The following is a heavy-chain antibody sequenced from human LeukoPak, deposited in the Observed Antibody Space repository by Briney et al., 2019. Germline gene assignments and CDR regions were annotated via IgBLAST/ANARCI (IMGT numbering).Heavy chain of an antibody. Sequence: SETLSLTCAVYGGSFKAYYWSWIRQTPGKGLEWIGRINRSGSTNYNPSLKSRVSISLDTSKNQFSLKLSSVTAADTAVYYCARGPAPLAIFGVVIIPVYAYMDVWGKGTTVTVSS. V-gene: IGHV4-34*01. D-gene: IGHD3-3*01. CDR3: ARGPAPLAIFGVVIIPVYAYMDV. CDR2: INRSGST. J-gene: IGHJ6*03. CDR1: GGSFKAYY.